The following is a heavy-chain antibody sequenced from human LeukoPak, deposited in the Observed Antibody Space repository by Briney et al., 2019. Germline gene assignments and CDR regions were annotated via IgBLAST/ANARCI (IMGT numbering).Heavy chain of an antibody. D-gene: IGHD3-22*01. Sequence: SETLSLTCAVSGYSISSGYYWGWIRQPPGKGLEWIGSIYHSGSTYYNPSLKSRVTISVDTSKNQFSLKLSSVIAADTAVYYCARLRTMIGVGYWGQGTLVTVSS. J-gene: IGHJ4*02. CDR2: IYHSGST. V-gene: IGHV4-38-2*01. CDR1: GYSISSGYY. CDR3: ARLRTMIGVGY.